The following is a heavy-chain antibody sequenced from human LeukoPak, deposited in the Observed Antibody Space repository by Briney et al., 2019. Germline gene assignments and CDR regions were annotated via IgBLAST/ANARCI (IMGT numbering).Heavy chain of an antibody. J-gene: IGHJ4*02. CDR1: GFTFSSYG. Sequence: GGSLRLSCAASGFTFSSYGMHLVRQAPGKGLEWVAFIRYDGSNKYYADSVKGRFTISRDNSKNTLYLQVNSLRAEDTAVYYCAKGSSTSIDYWGQGTLVTVSS. CDR2: IRYDGSNK. V-gene: IGHV3-30*02. CDR3: AKGSSTSIDY. D-gene: IGHD2-2*01.